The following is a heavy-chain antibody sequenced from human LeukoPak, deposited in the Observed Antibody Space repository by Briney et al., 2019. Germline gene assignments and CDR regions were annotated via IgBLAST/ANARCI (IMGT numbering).Heavy chain of an antibody. J-gene: IGHJ4*02. CDR3: ARDPQYCSGGSCYSFDY. CDR2: IISSSSYI. V-gene: IGHV3-21*01. CDR1: GFSFSTYS. Sequence: GGSLRLSCAASGFSFSTYSMNWVRQAPGKGLEWVSSIISSSSYIYYADSVKGRFTISRDNAKNSLYLQMNSLRAEDTAVYYCARDPQYCSGGSCYSFDYWGQGTLVTVSS. D-gene: IGHD2-15*01.